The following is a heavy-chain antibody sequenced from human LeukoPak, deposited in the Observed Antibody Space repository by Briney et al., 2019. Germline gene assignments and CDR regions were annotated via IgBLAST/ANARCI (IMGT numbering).Heavy chain of an antibody. CDR3: ARDAGRGYDPYCYFDY. CDR1: GYTFTGYY. V-gene: IGHV1-2*02. Sequence: GASVKVSCKASGYTFTGYYMHWVRQAPGQGLEWMGWINPNSGGTNYAQKFQGRVTMTTDTSISTAYMELSRLRSDDTAVYYCARDAGRGYDPYCYFDYWGQGTLVTVSS. CDR2: INPNSGGT. D-gene: IGHD5-12*01. J-gene: IGHJ4*02.